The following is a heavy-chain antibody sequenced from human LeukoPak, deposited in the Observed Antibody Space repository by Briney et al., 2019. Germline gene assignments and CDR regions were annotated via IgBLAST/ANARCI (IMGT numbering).Heavy chain of an antibody. Sequence: SVKVSCKASGGTFSSYTISWVRQAPGQGLEWMGSIIPILGIANYAQKFQGRVTITADKSTSTAYMELSSLRSEDTAVYYCARDHGYCSSTSCEYYYYGMDVWGQGTTVTVSS. D-gene: IGHD2-2*01. CDR1: GGTFSSYT. J-gene: IGHJ6*02. V-gene: IGHV1-69*04. CDR2: IIPILGIA. CDR3: ARDHGYCSSTSCEYYYYGMDV.